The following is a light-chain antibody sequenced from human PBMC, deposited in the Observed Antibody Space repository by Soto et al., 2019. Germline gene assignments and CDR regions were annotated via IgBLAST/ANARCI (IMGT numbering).Light chain of an antibody. Sequence: QSVLTQPASLSGSPGQSITISCTGTISDVGGYNYVSWYQLHPGKAPKLMVYEVSNRPSGVSNRFSGSKSGNTASLTISGLQAEDEADYYCSSYTSSTAYAFRTGTKVTVL. CDR2: EVS. V-gene: IGLV2-14*01. J-gene: IGLJ1*01. CDR3: SSYTSSTAYA. CDR1: ISDVGGYNY.